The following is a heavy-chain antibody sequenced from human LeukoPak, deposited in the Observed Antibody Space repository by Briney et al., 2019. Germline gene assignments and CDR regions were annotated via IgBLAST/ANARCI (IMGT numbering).Heavy chain of an antibody. J-gene: IGHJ4*02. Sequence: GGSLRLSCAASGFTFSSYGMHWVRQAPGKGLEWVAFIRYDGSNKYYADSVKGRFTISRDNSKNTLYLQMNSLRAEDTAVYYCAKDHDYGGNPYYFDDWGQGTLVTVSS. V-gene: IGHV3-30*02. CDR1: GFTFSSYG. CDR2: IRYDGSNK. CDR3: AKDHDYGGNPYYFDD. D-gene: IGHD4-23*01.